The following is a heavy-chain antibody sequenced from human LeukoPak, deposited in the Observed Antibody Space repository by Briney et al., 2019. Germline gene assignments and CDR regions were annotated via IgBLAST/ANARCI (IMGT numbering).Heavy chain of an antibody. CDR2: ISGSGGST. CDR3: AKGAAAGPYYYYGMDV. Sequence: EPGGSLRLSCAASGFTFSAYYMTWIRQAPGKGLEWVSAISGSGGSTYYADSVKGRFTISRDNSKNTLYLQMNSLRAEDTAVYYCAKGAAAGPYYYYGMDVWGQGTTVTVSS. D-gene: IGHD6-13*01. V-gene: IGHV3-23*01. J-gene: IGHJ6*02. CDR1: GFTFSAYY.